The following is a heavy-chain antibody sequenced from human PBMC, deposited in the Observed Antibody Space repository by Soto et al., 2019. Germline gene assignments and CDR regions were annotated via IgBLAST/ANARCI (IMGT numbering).Heavy chain of an antibody. CDR1: GYSFTSYW. CDR3: ASSYGTGDNYYYYGMDV. D-gene: IGHD5-18*01. Sequence: GESLKISCKGSGYSFTSYWISWVRQMPGKGLEWMGRIDPSDSYTNYSPSFQGHVTISADKSISTAYLQWSSLKASDTAMYYCASSYGTGDNYYYYGMDVWGQGTTVTVSS. CDR2: IDPSDSYT. J-gene: IGHJ6*02. V-gene: IGHV5-10-1*01.